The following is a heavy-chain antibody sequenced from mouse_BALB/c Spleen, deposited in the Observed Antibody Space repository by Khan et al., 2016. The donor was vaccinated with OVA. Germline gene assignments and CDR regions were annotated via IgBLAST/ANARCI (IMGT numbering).Heavy chain of an antibody. J-gene: IGHJ1*01. D-gene: IGHD2-1*01. CDR1: GFTFSTYT. Sequence: EVELVESGGGLVKPEGSLKLSCAASGFTFSTYTMSWVRQAPEKRLEWVATVNSGSTYTYYPDSVTGRFTISRDNAKNILYLQMSSLKSEDTALYYCTRDGNYDHWYFGVWGAGTTVTVSS. CDR2: VNSGSTYT. V-gene: IGHV5-6-4*01. CDR3: TRDGNYDHWYFGV.